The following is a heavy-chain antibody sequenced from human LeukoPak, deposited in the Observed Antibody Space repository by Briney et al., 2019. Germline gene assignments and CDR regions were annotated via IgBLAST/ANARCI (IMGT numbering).Heavy chain of an antibody. J-gene: IGHJ4*02. V-gene: IGHV4-39*07. CDR1: GGSISSSSYY. CDR3: ARDRNYDSSGYYSL. CDR2: IYYSGST. Sequence: PSETLSLTCTVSGGSISSSSYYWGWIRQPPGKGLEWIGNIYYSGSTYYNPSLKSRVTISVDKSKNQFSLKLSSVTAADTAVYYCARDRNYDSSGYYSLWGQGTLVTVSS. D-gene: IGHD3-22*01.